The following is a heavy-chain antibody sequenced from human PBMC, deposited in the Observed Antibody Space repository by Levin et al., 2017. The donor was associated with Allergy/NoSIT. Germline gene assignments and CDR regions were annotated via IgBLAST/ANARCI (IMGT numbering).Heavy chain of an antibody. V-gene: IGHV3-48*03. D-gene: IGHD6-6*01. CDR1: GFTFSSYE. J-gene: IGHJ3*02. CDR3: AREYTSSSGRAFDI. Sequence: LSLTCVASGFTFSSYEMNWVRQAPGKGLQWVSYISTRGTPIYYADSVKGRFTISRDNAKNSLYLQMNSLRAEDTAVYYCAREYTSSSGRAFDIWGQGTMVTVSS. CDR2: ISTRGTPI.